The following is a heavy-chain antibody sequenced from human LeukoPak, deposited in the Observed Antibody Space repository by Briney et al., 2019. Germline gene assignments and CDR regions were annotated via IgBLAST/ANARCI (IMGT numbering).Heavy chain of an antibody. J-gene: IGHJ4*02. Sequence: PSETLSLTCAVSGGSISSSNWWSWVSQPPGKGLEWIGEIYHSGSTNYNPSLKSRVTISVDKSKNQFSLKLSSVTAADTAVYYCARDRGRQPTYYFDYWGQGTLVTVSS. CDR3: ARDRGRQPTYYFDY. CDR2: IYHSGST. V-gene: IGHV4-4*02. D-gene: IGHD1-26*01. CDR1: GGSISSSNW.